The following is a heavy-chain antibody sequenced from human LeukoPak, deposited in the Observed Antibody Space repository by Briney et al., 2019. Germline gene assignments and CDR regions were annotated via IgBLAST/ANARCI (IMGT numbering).Heavy chain of an antibody. Sequence: GGSLRLSCAASGFTFSTYAMTWVRQAPGKGLEWVSSISGSGGNTQYAESVQGRVTISRDNSKNTLYLQIYGLRAEDTAIYFCAKDVVADHYYYFYGMDVWGKGTTVTVSS. J-gene: IGHJ6*04. CDR3: AKDVVADHYYYFYGMDV. D-gene: IGHD2-15*01. CDR2: ISGSGGNT. V-gene: IGHV3-23*01. CDR1: GFTFSTYA.